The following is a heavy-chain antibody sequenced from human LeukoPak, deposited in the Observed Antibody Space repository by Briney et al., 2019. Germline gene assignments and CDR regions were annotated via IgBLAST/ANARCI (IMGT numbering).Heavy chain of an antibody. J-gene: IGHJ4*02. CDR1: GFTFSSYG. CDR3: AKDVPPIVVVPAATTFDY. V-gene: IGHV3-30*18. CDR2: ISYDGSNK. D-gene: IGHD2-2*01. Sequence: GGSLRLSCAASGFTFSSYGMHWVRQAPGKGLEWVAVISYDGSNKYYADSVKGRFTISRDNSKNTLYLQMNSLRAEDTAAYYCAKDVPPIVVVPAATTFDYWGQGTLVTVSS.